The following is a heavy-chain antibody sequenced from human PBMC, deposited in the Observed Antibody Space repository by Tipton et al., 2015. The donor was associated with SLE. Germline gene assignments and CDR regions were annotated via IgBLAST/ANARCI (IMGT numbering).Heavy chain of an antibody. J-gene: IGHJ6*02. V-gene: IGHV3-30*03. D-gene: IGHD1-14*01. CDR3: ALTGRPNYYYYAMDV. CDR1: GFTFSDFT. CDR2: VSFDGGNK. Sequence: SLRLSCAASGFTFSDFTMHWVRQAPGKGLEWVAVVSFDGGNKYYVDSVKGRFTISRDNSKNTLYLQMNSLRTEDTAVYYCALTGRPNYYYYAMDVWGQGTTVTVSS.